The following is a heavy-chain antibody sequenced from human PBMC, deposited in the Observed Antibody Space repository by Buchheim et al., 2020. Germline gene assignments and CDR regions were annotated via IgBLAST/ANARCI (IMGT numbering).Heavy chain of an antibody. CDR2: INPKSGVT. D-gene: IGHD1-26*01. Sequence: QVQLVQSGAEVKKPGASVKVSCKASGYSFTGYYMYWVRQAPGQGLEWMGRINPKSGVTSYAQKFQGRVTMTRDTSITTAKMELSGLRSDDTAVYYCAKSGSVASLLHYGMDIWGQGTT. J-gene: IGHJ6*02. CDR1: GYSFTGYY. V-gene: IGHV1-2*06. CDR3: AKSGSVASLLHYGMDI.